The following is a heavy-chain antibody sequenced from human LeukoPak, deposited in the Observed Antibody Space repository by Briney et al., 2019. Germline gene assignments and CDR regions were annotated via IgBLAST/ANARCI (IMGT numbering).Heavy chain of an antibody. CDR1: GASFSGIY. CDR3: ARRTGTYYYDSSGYSPWRYYFDS. J-gene: IGHJ4*02. V-gene: IGHV4-34*01. CDR2: INHIVTT. Sequence: SQTLSLTWAVYGASFSGIYWRWVRHPPGKGLEWLGDINHIVTTNYNPSLKSGVPISVDTPKKQCSLTRSSLDAADTAVFYCARRTGTYYYDSSGYSPWRYYFDSWGQGTLVTVSS. D-gene: IGHD3-22*01.